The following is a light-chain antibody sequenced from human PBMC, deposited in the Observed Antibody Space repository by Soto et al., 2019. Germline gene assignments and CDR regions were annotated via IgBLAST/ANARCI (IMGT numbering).Light chain of an antibody. Sequence: QSVLTQPPSVSAAPGQKVTISCSGSNFNIGNNYVSWFQQLPGAAPQLLIYHNDKRPSGIPDRFSGSKSGTSATLGITGLQTGDEADYYCGTWDSSMSAAGWVFGGGTKLTVL. CDR1: NFNIGNNY. CDR2: HND. J-gene: IGLJ3*02. V-gene: IGLV1-51*01. CDR3: GTWDSSMSAAGWV.